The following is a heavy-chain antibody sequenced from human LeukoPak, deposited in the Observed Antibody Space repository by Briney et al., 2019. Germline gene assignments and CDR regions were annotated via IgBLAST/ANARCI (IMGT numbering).Heavy chain of an antibody. D-gene: IGHD2-8*01. V-gene: IGHV4-39*07. CDR1: GGSIISSSYY. CDR2: IYYSGNT. CDR3: SRENGAFSPFGY. Sequence: RPSETLSLTCTVSGGSIISSSYYWGWIGQPPGKGREWIGSIYYSGNTYYNPSLTSRVTMSLDRAKNLLSLNLNSVTAADTAVYYCSRENGAFSPFGYWGQGILVTV. J-gene: IGHJ4*02.